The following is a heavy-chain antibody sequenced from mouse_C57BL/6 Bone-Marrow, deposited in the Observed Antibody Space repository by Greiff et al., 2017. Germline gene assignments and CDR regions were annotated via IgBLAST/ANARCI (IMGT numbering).Heavy chain of an antibody. J-gene: IGHJ2*01. CDR1: GFTFTDYG. Sequence: EVMLVESGGGLVKPGGSLKLSCAASGFTFTDYGMHWVSQAPEKGLEWVAYISRGISTIYYIDTVKGRFYISRDNAKNTLFRQMTGVRSEDTGMYYGARDIDYWGQGTTLTVSS. V-gene: IGHV5-17*01. CDR2: ISRGISTI. CDR3: ARDIDY.